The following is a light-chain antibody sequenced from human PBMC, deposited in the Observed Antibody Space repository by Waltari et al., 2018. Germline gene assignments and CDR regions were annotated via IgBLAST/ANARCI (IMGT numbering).Light chain of an antibody. CDR3: QQRASWPNT. J-gene: IGKJ2*01. CDR1: QSVSNY. Sequence: EIVLTQSPATLSLSPREGATLSCRASQSVSNYLAWYQQKPGQAPRLLIYGTYNRATGIPARFSGSGSGTDFTLTISSLEPEDFAVYYCQQRASWPNTFGQGTKLEIK. CDR2: GTY. V-gene: IGKV3-11*01.